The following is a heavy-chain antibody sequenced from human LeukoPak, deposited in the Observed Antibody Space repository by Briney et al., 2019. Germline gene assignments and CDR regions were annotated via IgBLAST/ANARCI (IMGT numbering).Heavy chain of an antibody. J-gene: IGHJ4*02. CDR1: GYTFTVYY. V-gene: IGHV1-2*02. CDR3: AREFYSGTYFY. Sequence: ASVTVSCKASGYTFTVYYIHWVRQAPGQGLEWMGWINPNSGGTNYAQKFQGRVTMTRDTSISTAYMELSRLTSDDTAVYYCAREFYSGTYFYWGQGTLVTVSS. CDR2: INPNSGGT. D-gene: IGHD1-26*01.